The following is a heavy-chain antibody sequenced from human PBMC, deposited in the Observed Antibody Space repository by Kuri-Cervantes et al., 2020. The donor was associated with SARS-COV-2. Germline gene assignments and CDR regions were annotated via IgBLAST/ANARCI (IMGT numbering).Heavy chain of an antibody. V-gene: IGHV3-13*03. Sequence: GGSLRLSCAACGFTFSSYDMHWVRQATGKGLEWVSAIGTAGDTYYPGSVKGQFTISRENAKKSLYLQMNSLRAEDTALYYCATSSPQQTDACTFTSCYKDAFDIWGQGTMVTVSS. J-gene: IGHJ3*02. CDR3: ATSSPQQTDACTFTSCYKDAFDI. D-gene: IGHD2-2*02. CDR1: GFTFSSYD. CDR2: IGTAGDT.